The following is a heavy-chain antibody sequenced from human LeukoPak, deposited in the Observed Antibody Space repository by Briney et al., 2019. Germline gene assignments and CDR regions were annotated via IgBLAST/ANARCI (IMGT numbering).Heavy chain of an antibody. Sequence: SETLSLTCAVSGYSISSGYYCGWIRQPPGKGLEWIGSIYHSGSTYYNPSLKSRVTISVDTSKNQFSLKLSSVTAADTAVYYCARLRPNNYYYDSSGYFDYWGQGTLVTVSS. J-gene: IGHJ4*02. D-gene: IGHD3-22*01. CDR2: IYHSGST. V-gene: IGHV4-38-2*01. CDR3: ARLRPNNYYYDSSGYFDY. CDR1: GYSISSGYY.